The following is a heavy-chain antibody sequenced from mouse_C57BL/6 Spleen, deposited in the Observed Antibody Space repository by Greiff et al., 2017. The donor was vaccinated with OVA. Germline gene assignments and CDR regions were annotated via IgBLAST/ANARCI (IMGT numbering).Heavy chain of an antibody. Sequence: QVQLQQPGAELVMPGASVKLSCKASGYTFTSYWMHWVKQRPGQGLEWIGEIDPSDSYITYIQKFKGKSTLTVANSSSTAYMQLSSLTSEDYAVYNCARKDYGYWYFAVWGTGTTVTVSS. CDR1: GYTFTSYW. CDR2: IDPSDSYI. J-gene: IGHJ1*03. CDR3: ARKDYGYWYFAV. V-gene: IGHV1-69*01. D-gene: IGHD2-4*01.